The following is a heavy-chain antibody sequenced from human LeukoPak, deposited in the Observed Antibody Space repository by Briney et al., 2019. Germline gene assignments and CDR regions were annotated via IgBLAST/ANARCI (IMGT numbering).Heavy chain of an antibody. V-gene: IGHV3-43*02. D-gene: IGHD3-10*01. CDR2: VSKDGGTT. Sequence: GGSLRLSCAASGFTFDDHAMHWVRQTPGKGLEWVSLVSKDGGTTEYADSVEGRFTISRANWRTSLFLQMISLRSEDTALYDCARVGGDFVSGSPRPFDA. CDR1: GFTFDDHA. J-gene: IGHJ3*01. CDR3: ARVGGDFVSGSPRPFDA.